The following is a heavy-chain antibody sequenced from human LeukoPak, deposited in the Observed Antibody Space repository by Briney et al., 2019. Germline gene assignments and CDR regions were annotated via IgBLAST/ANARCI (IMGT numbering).Heavy chain of an antibody. CDR1: GFTFSSYG. J-gene: IGHJ4*02. Sequence: GGSLRLSCAASGFTFSSYGMHWVRQAPGKGLEWVAVIWYDGSNKYYADSVKGRFTISRDNSKNTLYLQMNSLRAEDTAVYYCARGDLRVLFDYWGREPWSPSPQ. V-gene: IGHV3-33*01. CDR2: IWYDGSNK. CDR3: ARGDLRVLFDY.